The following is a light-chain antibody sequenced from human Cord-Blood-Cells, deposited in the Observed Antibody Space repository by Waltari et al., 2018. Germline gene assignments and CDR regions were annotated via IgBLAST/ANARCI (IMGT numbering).Light chain of an antibody. CDR3: SSYTRSSNYV. CDR2: EVS. Sequence: QSALTQPASVSGSPGQSITISCTGTSSDVGGYNYVSWYQQHPGKAPILLIYEVSNRPSGVSNRFAGSKSGNAASLTISGRQSEDEADYYCSSYTRSSNYVFGTETKVTVL. J-gene: IGLJ1*01. V-gene: IGLV2-14*01. CDR1: SSDVGGYNY.